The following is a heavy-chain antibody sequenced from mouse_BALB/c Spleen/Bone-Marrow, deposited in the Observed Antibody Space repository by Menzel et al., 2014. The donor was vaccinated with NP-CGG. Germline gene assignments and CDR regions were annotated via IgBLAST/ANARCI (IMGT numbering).Heavy chain of an antibody. Sequence: VKLMESGPGLVSPSQRLSITCTVSEFSLSSYGVHWVRQPPGKGLEWLGVICAGGSMIYNSALMSRLSISKDNSKSXVFLKMKSLQNDDTAMYYCAREGRGNYGSSGYAMDYWGQGTSVTVSS. CDR1: EFSLSSYG. D-gene: IGHD1-1*01. V-gene: IGHV2-9*02. J-gene: IGHJ4*01. CDR3: AREGRGNYGSSGYAMDY. CDR2: ICAGGSM.